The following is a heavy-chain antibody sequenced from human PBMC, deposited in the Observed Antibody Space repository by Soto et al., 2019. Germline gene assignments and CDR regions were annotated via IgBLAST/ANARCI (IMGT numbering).Heavy chain of an antibody. J-gene: IGHJ4*02. Sequence: ASVKVSCKASGYTFTGYYMHWVRQAPGQGLEWMGWINPNSGGINYAQKFQGRVTMTRDTSISTAYMELSRLRSDDAAVFYCAREVGGGRQYYFDSWGLGTLVTVSS. D-gene: IGHD3-16*01. CDR3: AREVGGGRQYYFDS. CDR2: INPNSGGI. CDR1: GYTFTGYY. V-gene: IGHV1-2*02.